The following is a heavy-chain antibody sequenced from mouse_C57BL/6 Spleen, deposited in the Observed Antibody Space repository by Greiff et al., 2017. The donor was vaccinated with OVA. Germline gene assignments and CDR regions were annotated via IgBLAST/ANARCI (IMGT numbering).Heavy chain of an antibody. V-gene: IGHV1-53*01. CDR1: GYTFTSYW. CDR3: ARWGGSYAMDY. D-gene: IGHD1-1*02. Sequence: QVQLQQPGTELVKPGASVKLSCKASGYTFTSYWMHWVKLRPGQGLEWIGNINPSNGGTNYNEKFKSKATLTVDKSSSTAYMQLSSLTSEDSAVYYGARWGGSYAMDYGGKRTSVTVSS. CDR2: INPSNGGT. J-gene: IGHJ4*01.